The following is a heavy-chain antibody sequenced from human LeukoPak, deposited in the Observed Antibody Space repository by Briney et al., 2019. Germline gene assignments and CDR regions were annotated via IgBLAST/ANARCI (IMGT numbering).Heavy chain of an antibody. J-gene: IGHJ3*02. D-gene: IGHD3-10*01. V-gene: IGHV4-31*03. Sequence: KPSETLSLTCSVSGDSISSSGYYWSWIRQHPGKGLEWIGYIYYSGSTYYNPSLKSRVTISVDTSKNQFSLKLSSVTAADTAVYYCARGRSRITSRDAFDIWGQGTMVTVSS. CDR3: ARGRSRITSRDAFDI. CDR1: GDSISSSGYY. CDR2: IYYSGST.